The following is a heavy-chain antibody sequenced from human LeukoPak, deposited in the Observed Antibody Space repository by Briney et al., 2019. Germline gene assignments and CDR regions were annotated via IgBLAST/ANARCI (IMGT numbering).Heavy chain of an antibody. CDR2: IYYSGSA. J-gene: IGHJ3*02. V-gene: IGHV4-31*03. CDR3: GRQGRYCSSTSCYAFDI. Sequence: SQTLSLTCTVSGGSISSGGDYWSWIRQHPGKGLEWIGYIYYSGSAYYNPSLKSRLTISVDTSKNQFSLKLSSVTAADTAVYYCGRQGRYCSSTSCYAFDIWGQGTMVTVSS. D-gene: IGHD2-2*01. CDR1: GGSISSGGDY.